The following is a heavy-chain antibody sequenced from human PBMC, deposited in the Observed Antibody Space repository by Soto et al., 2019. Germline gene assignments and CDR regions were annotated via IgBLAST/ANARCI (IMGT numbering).Heavy chain of an antibody. V-gene: IGHV3-33*01. CDR2: IWYDGNNK. CDR1: GFTFSSYG. D-gene: IGHD3-3*01. Sequence: GGSLRLSCAASGFTFSSYGMHWVRQAPGKELEWVAGIWYDGNNKYYADSVKGRFTISRDNSKNTLYLQMNSMRAEDTAVYYCARVVLQFLEWSPVDVWGQGTRVTFSS. J-gene: IGHJ6*02. CDR3: ARVVLQFLEWSPVDV.